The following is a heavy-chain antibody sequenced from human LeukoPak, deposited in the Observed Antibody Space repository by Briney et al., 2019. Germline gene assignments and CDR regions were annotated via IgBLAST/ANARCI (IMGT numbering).Heavy chain of an antibody. D-gene: IGHD1-26*01. J-gene: IGHJ1*01. V-gene: IGHV3-9*01. Sequence: PGGSLRLSCAASGFTFDDYAMHWVRQAPGKGLEWVSGISWNSGSIVYADSVKGRFTISRDNAKNSLYLQMNSLRAEDTALYYCAKGEYFQHWGQGTLVTVSS. CDR3: AKGEYFQH. CDR1: GFTFDDYA. CDR2: ISWNSGSI.